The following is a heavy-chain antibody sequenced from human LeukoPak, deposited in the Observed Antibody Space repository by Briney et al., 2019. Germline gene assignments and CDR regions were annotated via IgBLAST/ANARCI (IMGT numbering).Heavy chain of an antibody. V-gene: IGHV1-2*02. CDR3: AREAADTVTTPPIYYYYYMDV. J-gene: IGHJ6*03. D-gene: IGHD4-17*01. Sequence: ASVKVSCKASGYTLTGYYMHWVRQAPGQGLEWMGWINPNSGGTNYAQKFQGRVTMTRDTSISTAYMELSRLRSDDTAVYYCAREAADTVTTPPIYYYYYMDVWGKGTTVTVSS. CDR1: GYTLTGYY. CDR2: INPNSGGT.